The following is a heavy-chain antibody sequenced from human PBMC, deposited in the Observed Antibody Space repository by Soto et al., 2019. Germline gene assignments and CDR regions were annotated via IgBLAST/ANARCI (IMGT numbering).Heavy chain of an antibody. Sequence: QEHLVQSGAEVKKPGSSVNVSCKASGGTFINNPITWVRQAPGQGLEWMGGLTPILGTTNYSQKFQGRVTITADESTSTAYMELSSLRSEDTAVYYCARIFDGYYYYSMDVWGQGTAVTVSS. CDR3: ARIFDGYYYYSMDV. CDR2: LTPILGTT. J-gene: IGHJ6*02. CDR1: GGTFINNP. D-gene: IGHD3-3*01. V-gene: IGHV1-69*01.